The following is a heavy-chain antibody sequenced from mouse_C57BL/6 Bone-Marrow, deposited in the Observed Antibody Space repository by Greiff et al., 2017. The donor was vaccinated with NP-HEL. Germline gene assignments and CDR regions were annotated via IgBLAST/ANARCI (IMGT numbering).Heavy chain of an antibody. CDR2: IDPEDGDT. V-gene: IGHV14-1*01. J-gene: IGHJ3*01. CDR1: GFNIKDYY. Sequence: VQLKQSGAELVRPGASVKLSCTASGFNIKDYYMHWVKQRPEQGLEWIGRIDPEDGDTEYAPKFQGKATMTADTSSNTAYLQLSSLTSEDTAFYYCTTGGYGYGVGSWFANWGQGKRVTVSA. CDR3: TTGGYGYGVGSWFAN. D-gene: IGHD2-2*01.